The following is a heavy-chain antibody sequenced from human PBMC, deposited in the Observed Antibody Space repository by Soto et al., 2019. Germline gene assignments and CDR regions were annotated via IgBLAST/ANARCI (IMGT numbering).Heavy chain of an antibody. Sequence: EVELLESGGGWFRLGGSRRLSVEASGSQFGNYVLSGVGHSPERGLGWVPPISGSGSSVYVADSVRGRFIMSRDLSTNTVSLQMNSLRAEDTAVYYCAKVRASYLSASYFYYGLDVWGQGTTVTVSS. D-gene: IGHD3-10*01. CDR1: GSQFGNYV. CDR3: AKVRASYLSASYFYYGLDV. V-gene: IGHV3-23*01. CDR2: ISGSGSSV. J-gene: IGHJ6*02.